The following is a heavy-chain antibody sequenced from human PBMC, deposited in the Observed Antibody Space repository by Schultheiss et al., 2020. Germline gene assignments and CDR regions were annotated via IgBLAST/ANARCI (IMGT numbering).Heavy chain of an antibody. J-gene: IGHJ4*02. CDR3: VKGYCSGGSCSYDY. D-gene: IGHD2-15*01. CDR2: ITGSGGST. Sequence: GGSLRLSCAASGLAFSSYAMSWVRQAPGKGLEWVSAITGSGGSTYHADSVKGRFTISRDNSKNTLYLQMNSLRAEDTAVYYCVKGYCSGGSCSYDYWGQGALVTVSS. CDR1: GLAFSSYA. V-gene: IGHV3-23*01.